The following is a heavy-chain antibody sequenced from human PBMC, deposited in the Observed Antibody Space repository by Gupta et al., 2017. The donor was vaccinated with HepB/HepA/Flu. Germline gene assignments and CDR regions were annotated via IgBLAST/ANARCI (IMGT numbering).Heavy chain of an antibody. V-gene: IGHV3-15*01. CDR3: TPDHIRADY. Sequence: EVQLVESGGGLVKPGGSLRLSCAVSGISFTNAWMSWVRQTPGKGLEWVGRIKNKVDGGTAEYATPLKGRFAISRDDSRNTLYLQMNSLISEDTAIYYCTPDHIRADYWGQGTLVTVSS. J-gene: IGHJ4*02. CDR1: GISFTNAW. CDR2: IKNKVDGGTA. D-gene: IGHD2-21*01.